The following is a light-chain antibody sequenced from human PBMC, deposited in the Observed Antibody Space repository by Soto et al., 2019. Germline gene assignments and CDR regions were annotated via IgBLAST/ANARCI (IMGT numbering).Light chain of an antibody. V-gene: IGLV2-18*01. CDR3: SLYTSSSTYV. Sequence: QSALTQPRSVSGSPGQSVTISCTGTNSDIDNYNYVSWYQQHPGKAPKVMIYEVSNRPSGVPDRFSGSKSGNTASLTISGLQAEDEADYYCSLYTSSSTYVFGTGTKVTVL. CDR2: EVS. J-gene: IGLJ1*01. CDR1: NSDIDNYNY.